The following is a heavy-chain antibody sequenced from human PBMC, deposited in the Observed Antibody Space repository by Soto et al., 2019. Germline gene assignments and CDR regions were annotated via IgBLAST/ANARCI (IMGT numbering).Heavy chain of an antibody. CDR1: GGTFSSYA. CDR3: ASRTTVLVPAAMGAFDP. D-gene: IGHD2-2*01. J-gene: IGHJ5*02. CDR2: IIPIFGTA. Sequence: QVQLVQSGAEVKKPGSSVKVSCKASGGTFSSYAISWVRQAPGQGLEWMGGIIPIFGTANYAQKFQGRVTITEDESTCTAYMELSSLRSEDTAVYYCASRTTVLVPAAMGAFDPWGQGTLVTVSS. V-gene: IGHV1-69*12.